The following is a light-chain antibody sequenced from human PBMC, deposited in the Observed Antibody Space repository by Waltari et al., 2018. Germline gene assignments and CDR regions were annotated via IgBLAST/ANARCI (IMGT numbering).Light chain of an antibody. J-gene: IGLJ3*02. V-gene: IGLV4-69*01. CDR1: RGHSSNV. CDR2: VNSDGSH. Sequence: QLVLTKSPSASASLGASVKLTCTLSRGHSSNVIAWLQQQPEKGPRYLMKVNSDGSHRKGDELPDRFSGSSSGAERYLTISNLQSEDEADYYCQTGGHGTWVFGGGTKLTVL. CDR3: QTGGHGTWV.